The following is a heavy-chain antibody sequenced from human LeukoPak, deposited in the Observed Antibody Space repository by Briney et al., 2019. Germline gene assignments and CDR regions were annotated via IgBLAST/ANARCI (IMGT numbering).Heavy chain of an antibody. J-gene: IGHJ4*02. CDR1: GFTFSSYS. D-gene: IGHD6-6*01. CDR2: ISSSSSYT. V-gene: IGHV3-21*04. CDR3: AKSPARIAARHFDY. Sequence: GGSLRLSCAASGFTFSSYSMNWVRQAPGKGLEWVSSISSSSSYTYYADSVKGRFTISRDNSKNTLYLQMNSLRAEDTAVYYCAKSPARIAARHFDYWGQGTLVTVSS.